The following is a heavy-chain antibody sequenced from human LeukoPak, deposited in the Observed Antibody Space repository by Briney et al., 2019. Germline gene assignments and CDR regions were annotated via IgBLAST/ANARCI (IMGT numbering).Heavy chain of an antibody. V-gene: IGHV4-39*01. CDR2: IYYSGST. J-gene: IGHJ4*02. D-gene: IGHD3-10*01. Sequence: SETLSLTCTVSGDSISSSSSYWGWIRQPPGEGLEWIGSIYYSGSTYYNTSLKSRVTISVDTSKNQFSLRLNSVTAADTAVYFWARGGLVLWFGEGGGYFDYWGQGTLVTVSS. CDR1: GDSISSSSSY. CDR3: ARGGLVLWFGEGGGYFDY.